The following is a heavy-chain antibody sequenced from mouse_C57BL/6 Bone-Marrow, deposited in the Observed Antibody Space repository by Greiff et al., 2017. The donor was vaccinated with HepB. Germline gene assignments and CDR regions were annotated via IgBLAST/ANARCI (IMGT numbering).Heavy chain of an antibody. D-gene: IGHD2-1*01. CDR2: INPNNGGT. V-gene: IGHV1-18*01. CDR3: AIYYGNYAWFAY. CDR1: GYTFTDYN. J-gene: IGHJ3*01. Sequence: EVKLMESGPELVKPGASVKIPCKASGYTFTDYNMDWVKQSHGKSLEWIGDINPNNGGTIYNQKFKGKATLTVDKSSSTAYMELRSLTSEDTAVYYCAIYYGNYAWFAYWGQGTLVTVSA.